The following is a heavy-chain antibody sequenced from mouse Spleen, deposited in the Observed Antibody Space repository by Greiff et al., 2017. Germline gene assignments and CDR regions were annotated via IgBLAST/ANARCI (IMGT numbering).Heavy chain of an antibody. CDR2: INPYNGDT. Sequence: VKPGDSVKISCKASGYSFTGYFMNWVMQSHGKSLEWLGRINPYNGDTFYNQKFKGKATLTVDKSSSTAHMELRSLTSEDSAVYYCASSYEYYFDYWGQGTTLTVSS. D-gene: IGHD2-3*01. V-gene: IGHV1-20*01. J-gene: IGHJ2*01. CDR3: ASSYEYYFDY. CDR1: GYSFTGYF.